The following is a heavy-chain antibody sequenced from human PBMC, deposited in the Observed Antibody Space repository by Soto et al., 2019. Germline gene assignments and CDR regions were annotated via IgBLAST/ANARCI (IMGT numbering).Heavy chain of an antibody. CDR3: ARDQDPEPSGSWYGLLGY. CDR1: GGTFSSYT. V-gene: IGHV1-69*08. J-gene: IGHJ4*02. CDR2: IIPILGIA. Sequence: QVQLVQSGAEVKKPGSSVKVSCKASGGTFSSYTISWVRQAPGQGLEWMGRIIPILGIANYAQKFQGRVTITADKSTSTAYMELSSLRSEDTAVYYCARDQDPEPSGSWYGLLGYWGQGTLVTVSS. D-gene: IGHD6-13*01.